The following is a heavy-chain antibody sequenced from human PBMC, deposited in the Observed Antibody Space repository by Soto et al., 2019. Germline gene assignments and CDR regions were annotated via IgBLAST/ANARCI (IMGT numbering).Heavy chain of an antibody. V-gene: IGHV1-18*01. CDR3: ARGLEDYYDSSGYYHHNWFDP. Sequence: ASVKVSCKASGYTFTSYGISWVRQAPGQGLEWMGWISAYNGNTNYAQKLQGRVTMTTDTSTSTAYMELRSLRSDDTAVYYCARGLEDYYDSSGYYHHNWFDPWGQGTLVTVSS. J-gene: IGHJ5*02. D-gene: IGHD3-22*01. CDR1: GYTFTSYG. CDR2: ISAYNGNT.